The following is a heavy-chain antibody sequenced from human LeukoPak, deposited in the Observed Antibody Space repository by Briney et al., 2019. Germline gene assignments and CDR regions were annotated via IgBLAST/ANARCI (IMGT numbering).Heavy chain of an antibody. J-gene: IGHJ6*02. D-gene: IGHD3-9*01. CDR1: GYSFTTYW. Sequence: GASLKISSKCSGYSFTTYWIGWVRQMPGKGLEWMGIIYPGDSDTRYSPSFQGQVTISADKSISTAYLQWSSLKASDTAMYYCARQRLVITDYYYYYGMDVWGQGTTVTVSS. CDR3: ARQRLVITDYYYYYGMDV. V-gene: IGHV5-51*01. CDR2: IYPGDSDT.